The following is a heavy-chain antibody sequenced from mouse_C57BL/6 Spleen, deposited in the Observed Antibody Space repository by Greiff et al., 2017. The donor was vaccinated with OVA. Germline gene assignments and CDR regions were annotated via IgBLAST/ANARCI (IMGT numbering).Heavy chain of an antibody. CDR2: INPSSGYT. D-gene: IGHD2-2*01. J-gene: IGHJ4*01. Sequence: VQLQQSGAELARPGASVKMSCKASGYTFTSYTMHWVKQRPGQGLEWIGYINPSSGYTKYNQKFKDKATLTADKSSSTAYMQLSSLTSEDSAVYYCARGGLRQDYYYAMDYWGQGTSVTVSS. CDR1: GYTFTSYT. V-gene: IGHV1-4*01. CDR3: ARGGLRQDYYYAMDY.